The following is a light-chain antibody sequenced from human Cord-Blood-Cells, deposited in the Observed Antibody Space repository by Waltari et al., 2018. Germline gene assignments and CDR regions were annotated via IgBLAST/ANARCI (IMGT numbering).Light chain of an antibody. J-gene: IGLJ3*02. CDR3: SSYTSSSTRV. CDR2: DVS. Sequence: QSALTQPAPVSGSPGQSITISCTGTSSDVGGYNYVSWSQQHPGKAPKLLIYDVSNPPSAVSHRFSGSTSGNTASLTMSGLQGEGEADYYCSSYTSSSTRVFGGGTKLTVL. CDR1: SSDVGGYNY. V-gene: IGLV2-14*03.